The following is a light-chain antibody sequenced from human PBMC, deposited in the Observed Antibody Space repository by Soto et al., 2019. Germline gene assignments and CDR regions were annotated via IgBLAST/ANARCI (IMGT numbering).Light chain of an antibody. CDR1: SSDVGGYIY. J-gene: IGLJ2*01. V-gene: IGLV2-14*01. Sequence: QSALTQPASVSGSPGQSITISCTGTSSDVGGYIYVSWYQQHPGKAPKLMIYEVSNRPSGVSNRFSASKSGNTASLIIYGLQAEDDADYYCSSYTSSSTVIFGGGTKVTVL. CDR2: EVS. CDR3: SSYTSSSTVI.